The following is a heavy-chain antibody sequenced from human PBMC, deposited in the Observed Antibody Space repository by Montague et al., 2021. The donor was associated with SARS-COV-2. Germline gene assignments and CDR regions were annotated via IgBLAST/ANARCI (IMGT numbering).Heavy chain of an antibody. Sequence: SETLSLTCAVYGGSFSDYFCTWIRQPPGKGLEWIGEINHRGTSNYNPSLKSRVSISVDTSKNQFSLYLGSVTAADTAVYYCARGRQHFNMIVVVMTGGEYYFDDWGQGTLVTVSS. D-gene: IGHD3-22*01. CDR2: INHRGTS. V-gene: IGHV4-34*01. CDR3: ARGRQHFNMIVVVMTGGEYYFDD. J-gene: IGHJ4*02. CDR1: GGSFSDYF.